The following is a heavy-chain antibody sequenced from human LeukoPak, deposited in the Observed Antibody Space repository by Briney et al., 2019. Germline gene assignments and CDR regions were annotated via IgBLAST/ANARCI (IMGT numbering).Heavy chain of an antibody. J-gene: IGHJ4*02. CDR3: VKAIGVSCISTSCYSFDN. CDR2: IRQDGDTK. CDR1: GFPFNAYW. Sequence: GGSLRLSCAASGFPFNAYWMTWVRQAPGKGLEWVANIRQDGDTKYYVDSVKGRFTISRDNAENSVHLLMNSLRVEDTALYYCVKAIGVSCISTSCYSFDNWGQGTLVTVSS. V-gene: IGHV3-7*03. D-gene: IGHD2-2*02.